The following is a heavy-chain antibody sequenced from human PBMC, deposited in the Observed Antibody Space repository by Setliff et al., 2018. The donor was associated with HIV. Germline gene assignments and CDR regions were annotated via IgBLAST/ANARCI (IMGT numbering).Heavy chain of an antibody. CDR1: GYTFTNFG. J-gene: IGHJ3*02. D-gene: IGHD3-22*01. CDR2: ISAYTRNT. V-gene: IGHV1-18*01. Sequence: ASVKVSCKASGYTFTNFGITWVRQAPGQGLEWMGWISAYTRNTNYAQKVQGRVTMTADKSTSTAYMGLSSLRSEDTAVYYCARCYYDSSGPTDAFDIWGQGTVVTVSS. CDR3: ARCYYDSSGPTDAFDI.